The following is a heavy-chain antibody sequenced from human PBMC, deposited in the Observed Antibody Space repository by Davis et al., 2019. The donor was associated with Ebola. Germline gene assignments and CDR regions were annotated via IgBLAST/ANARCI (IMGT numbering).Heavy chain of an antibody. Sequence: PGGSLRLSCAASGFTFNNARMNWVRQAPGKGLEWVGRIKSESDGGTTDYAAPVKGRFTISRDDSKNTLYLHMNSLKTEDTAVYYCTTHGYNYANTPDIWGQGTLVTVSS. J-gene: IGHJ4*02. D-gene: IGHD5-18*01. CDR2: IKSESDGGTT. V-gene: IGHV3-15*07. CDR1: GFTFNNAR. CDR3: TTHGYNYANTPDI.